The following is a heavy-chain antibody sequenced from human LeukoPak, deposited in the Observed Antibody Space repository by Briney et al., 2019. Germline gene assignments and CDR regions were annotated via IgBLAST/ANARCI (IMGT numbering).Heavy chain of an antibody. Sequence: ASVKVSCKASGYTFTSYYMHWVRQAPGQGLEWMRIINPSGGRTSYPQKFQGRVNMTRETSTSTVYMELSSLRSEDTAVYYCARVRFEELLQTYWYFDLWGRGTLVTVSS. CDR3: ARVRFEELLQTYWYFDL. CDR2: INPSGGRT. CDR1: GYTFTSYY. D-gene: IGHD3-10*01. J-gene: IGHJ2*01. V-gene: IGHV1-46*01.